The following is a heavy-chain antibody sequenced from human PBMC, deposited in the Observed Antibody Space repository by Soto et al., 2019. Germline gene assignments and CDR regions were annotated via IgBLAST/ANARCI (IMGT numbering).Heavy chain of an antibody. V-gene: IGHV3-23*01. J-gene: IGHJ2*01. CDR2: ISGSGIST. CDR3: AKEPVGPDWYCCL. Sequence: DVQLLESGGGLVQPGGSLRLSCAASGFTFRSYAMSWVSQAPGKGLEWVSGISGSGISTHYADSVQGRFTVSRDNSKNTLYLQMNSLRAEDTAVYNCAKEPVGPDWYCCLWGRGTLVTVSS. CDR1: GFTFRSYA.